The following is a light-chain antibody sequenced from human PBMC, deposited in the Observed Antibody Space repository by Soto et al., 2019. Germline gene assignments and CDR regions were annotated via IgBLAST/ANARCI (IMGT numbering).Light chain of an antibody. V-gene: IGLV2-23*02. CDR2: EVN. Sequence: QSALTQPASVSGSPGQSITISCTGTSSDVGSYDRVSWYQQHPDKAPTLIIYEVNKRPSGVSNRFSGSKSGNTASLTISGLQAEDEADYYCCSSVGSPIWVFGGGTKLTVL. CDR1: SSDVGSYDR. J-gene: IGLJ3*02. CDR3: CSSVGSPIWV.